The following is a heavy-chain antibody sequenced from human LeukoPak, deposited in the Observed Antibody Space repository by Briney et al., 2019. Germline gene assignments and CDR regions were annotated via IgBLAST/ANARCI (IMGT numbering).Heavy chain of an antibody. V-gene: IGHV3-21*01. D-gene: IGHD3-22*01. J-gene: IGHJ4*02. CDR3: ARGPLYYDNSGSDY. CDR2: ISSSSSYI. Sequence: GGSLRLSCAASGFTFSSYSMNWVRQAPGKGLEWVSSISSSSSYIYYADSVKGRFTISRDNAKNSLYLQMKSLRAEDTAVYYCARGPLYYDNSGSDYWGQGTLVTVSS. CDR1: GFTFSSYS.